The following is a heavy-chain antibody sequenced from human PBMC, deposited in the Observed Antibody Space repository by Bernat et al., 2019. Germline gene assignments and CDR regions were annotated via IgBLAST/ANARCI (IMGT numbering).Heavy chain of an antibody. CDR3: EKAVGSRDGYNLDAFDI. D-gene: IGHD5-24*01. CDR2: LYSGGTT. CDR1: GLTVSTNY. V-gene: IGHV3-53*02. Sequence: EVQLVETGGGLIQPGRSLRLSCAASGLTVSTNYMSWVRQAPGKGLEWVSVLYSGGTTYYADSVKGRFTMSGDNSKNTLYLQMDSLRAEDTAVYYCEKAVGSRDGYNLDAFDIWGQGAMVTVSS. J-gene: IGHJ3*02.